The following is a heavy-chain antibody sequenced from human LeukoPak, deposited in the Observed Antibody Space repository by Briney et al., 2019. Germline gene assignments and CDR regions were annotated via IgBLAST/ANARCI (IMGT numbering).Heavy chain of an antibody. J-gene: IGHJ5*02. CDR3: AREVAITMILGNWFDP. Sequence: SETLSLTCTVSGGSISSSSYYWGWIRQPPGKGLEWIGSIYYSGSTNYNPSLKSRVTMSVDTSKNQFSLKLSSVTAADTAVYYCAREVAITMILGNWFDPWGQGTLVTVSS. V-gene: IGHV4-39*07. D-gene: IGHD3-22*01. CDR1: GGSISSSSYY. CDR2: IYYSGST.